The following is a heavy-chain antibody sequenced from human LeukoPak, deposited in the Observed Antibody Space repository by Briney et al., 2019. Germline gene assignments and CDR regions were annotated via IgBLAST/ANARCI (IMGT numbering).Heavy chain of an antibody. CDR3: ARAAFRRYGLPYYMDV. Sequence: SQTLSLTCAISGDSVSSNSAAWNWIRQSPSRGLEWLGRTYYRSKWYNDYAVSVKSRITINPDTSKNQFSLQLNSVTPEDTAVYYCARAAFRRYGLPYYMDVWGKGTTVTVSS. V-gene: IGHV6-1*01. CDR2: TYYRSKWYN. CDR1: GDSVSSNSAA. D-gene: IGHD4-17*01. J-gene: IGHJ6*03.